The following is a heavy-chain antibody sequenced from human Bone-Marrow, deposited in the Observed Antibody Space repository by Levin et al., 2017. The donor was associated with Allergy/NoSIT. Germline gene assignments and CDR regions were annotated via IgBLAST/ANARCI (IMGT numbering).Heavy chain of an antibody. D-gene: IGHD2-2*03. CDR1: GFTFSSYS. J-gene: IGHJ6*03. CDR2: ISSSSSYI. V-gene: IGHV3-21*01. Sequence: GGSLRLSCAASGFTFSSYSMNWVRQAPGKGLEWVSSISSSSSYIYYADSVKGRFTISRDNAKNSLYLQMNSLRAEDTAVYYCARDSAGYCSSTSCYGLAYDDYYMDVWGKGTTVTVSS. CDR3: ARDSAGYCSSTSCYGLAYDDYYMDV.